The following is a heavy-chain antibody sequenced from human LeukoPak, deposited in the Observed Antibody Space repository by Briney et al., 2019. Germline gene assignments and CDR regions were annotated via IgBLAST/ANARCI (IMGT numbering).Heavy chain of an antibody. V-gene: IGHV3-30*03. Sequence: PGGTLRLSCSASGFTFTTYGMNWVRQAPGKGLEWVAVISYDGSNKYYADSVKGRFTISRDNSKNTLYLQMNSLRAEDTAVYYCARGGSSSWYLVGYWGQGTLVTVSS. D-gene: IGHD6-13*01. CDR1: GFTFTTYG. CDR3: ARGGSSSWYLVGY. J-gene: IGHJ4*02. CDR2: ISYDGSNK.